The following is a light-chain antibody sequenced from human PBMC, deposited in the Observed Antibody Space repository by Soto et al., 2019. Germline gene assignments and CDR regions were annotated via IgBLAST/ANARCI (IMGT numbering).Light chain of an antibody. Sequence: AIQMTQSPSSLSASVVDRVTITCRASQGIRNDLGWYQQRPGKAPKLLIYAASTLRTGVPSRFSGSGSGTDFTLTISSLQPEDFATYYCLHDYNYPYTFGQGTRLEIK. J-gene: IGKJ5*01. CDR1: QGIRND. CDR2: AAS. CDR3: LHDYNYPYT. V-gene: IGKV1-6*01.